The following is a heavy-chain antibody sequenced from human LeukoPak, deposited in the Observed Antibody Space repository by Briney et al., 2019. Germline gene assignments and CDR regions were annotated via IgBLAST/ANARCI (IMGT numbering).Heavy chain of an antibody. V-gene: IGHV1-18*01. CDR2: ISAYNGNT. CDR1: GYTFTSYG. Sequence: ASVKVSCKASGYTFTSYGISWVRQAPGQGLEWMGWISAYNGNTNYAQKLQGRVTMTTDTSTSTAYMELRSLRSDDTAVYYCARDVGPRTENWFDPWGQGTLVTVSS. J-gene: IGHJ5*02. CDR3: ARDVGPRTENWFDP. D-gene: IGHD1-26*01.